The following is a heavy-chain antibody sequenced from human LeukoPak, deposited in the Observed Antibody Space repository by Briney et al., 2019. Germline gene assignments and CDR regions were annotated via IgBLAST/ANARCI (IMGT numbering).Heavy chain of an antibody. V-gene: IGHV4-59*01. Sequence: PSETLSLTCTVSGGSISSYYWSWIRQPPGKGLEWIGYIYYSGSTNYNPSLKSRVTISVDTSKNQFSLKLSSVTAADTAVYYCARDGYGSGSAWSRTRWFDPWGRGTLVTVSS. D-gene: IGHD3-10*01. CDR2: IYYSGST. CDR1: GGSISSYY. CDR3: ARDGYGSGSAWSRTRWFDP. J-gene: IGHJ5*02.